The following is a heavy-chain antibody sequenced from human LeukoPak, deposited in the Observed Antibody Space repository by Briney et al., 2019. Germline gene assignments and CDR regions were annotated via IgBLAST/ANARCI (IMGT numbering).Heavy chain of an antibody. CDR1: GFTVSSNY. Sequence: WGSLRLSCAASGFTVSSNYMSWVRQAPGKRLEWVSVIYSGGSTYYADSVKGRFTISRDSSKNTLYLQMNSLRAEDTAVYYCARDSGYYAFDIWGQGTMVTVSS. J-gene: IGHJ3*02. CDR2: IYSGGST. V-gene: IGHV3-53*01. D-gene: IGHD3-22*01. CDR3: ARDSGYYAFDI.